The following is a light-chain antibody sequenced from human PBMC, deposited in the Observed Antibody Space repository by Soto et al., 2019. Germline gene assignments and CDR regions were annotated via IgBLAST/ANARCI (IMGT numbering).Light chain of an antibody. J-gene: IGKJ4*01. CDR2: GAS. CDR3: QQYGSSPPT. V-gene: IGKV3-20*01. CDR1: QSVYKNF. Sequence: EIVLTQSPGTLSLSPGERATLSCRARQSVYKNFLAWYQQKPGQAPRLLINGASNRATGTPDRFSGSGSGTDFSLIIDRLEPEDFAVYFCQQYGSSPPTLGGGTQVAIK.